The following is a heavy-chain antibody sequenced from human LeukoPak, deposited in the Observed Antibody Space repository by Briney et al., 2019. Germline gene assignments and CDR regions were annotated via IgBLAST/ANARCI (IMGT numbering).Heavy chain of an antibody. CDR2: IKQDGSKK. V-gene: IGHV3-7*01. D-gene: IGHD5-24*01. J-gene: IGHJ4*02. Sequence: GGSMRLSCVVSGFALSSYWMTWGGGAPGKGGGWGGNIKQDGSKKTYGDSVKGGFTISADNSKNSLYLQLTSLRAEDTAIYYCTTVGYIDEVIDYWGQGTLVTVSS. CDR1: GFALSSYW. CDR3: TTVGYIDEVIDY.